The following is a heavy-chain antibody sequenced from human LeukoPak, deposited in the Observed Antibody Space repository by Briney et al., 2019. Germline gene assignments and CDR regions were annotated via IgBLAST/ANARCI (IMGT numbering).Heavy chain of an antibody. CDR1: GGTFSSYA. J-gene: IGHJ4*02. CDR2: IIPIFGTA. D-gene: IGHD6-13*01. Sequence: GASVKVSCKASGGTFSSYAISWVRQAPGQGLEWMGGIIPIFGTANYAQKFQGRVTITTDESTSTAYMELSSLRSEDTAVYYCATVSRKSSWPDYWGQGTLVTVSS. CDR3: ATVSRKSSWPDY. V-gene: IGHV1-69*05.